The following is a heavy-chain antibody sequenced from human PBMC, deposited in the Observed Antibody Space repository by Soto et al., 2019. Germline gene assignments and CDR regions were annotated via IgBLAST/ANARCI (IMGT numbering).Heavy chain of an antibody. CDR1: GFTFSSYG. CDR2: IWYDGSNK. CDR3: ARDRGWLQSGEQYYFDY. Sequence: PGGSLRPSCAASGFTFSSYGMHWVRQAPGKGLEWVAVIWYDGSNKYYADSMKGRFTISRDNSKNTLYLQMNSLRAEDTAVYYCARDRGWLQSGEQYYFDYWGQGTLVTVSS. J-gene: IGHJ4*02. D-gene: IGHD3-10*01. V-gene: IGHV3-33*01.